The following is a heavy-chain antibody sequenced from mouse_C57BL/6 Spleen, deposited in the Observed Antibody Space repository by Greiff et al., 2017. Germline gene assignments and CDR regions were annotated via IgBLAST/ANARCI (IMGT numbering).Heavy chain of an antibody. V-gene: IGHV6-3*01. D-gene: IGHD1-1*01. CDR1: GFTFSNYW. Sequence: EVKLEESGGGLVQPGGSMKLSCVASGFTFSNYWMNWVRQSPEKGLEWVAQIRLKSDNYATHYAESVKGRFTISRDDSKSSVYLQMNNLMAEDNGIYYCTGLVYGVDYWGQGTTLTVSS. CDR2: IRLKSDNYAT. J-gene: IGHJ2*01. CDR3: TGLVYGVDY.